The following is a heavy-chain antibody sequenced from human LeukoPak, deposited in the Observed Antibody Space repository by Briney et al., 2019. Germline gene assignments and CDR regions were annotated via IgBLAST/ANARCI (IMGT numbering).Heavy chain of an antibody. Sequence: GGSLRLSCAASGFTFSYYAMHWVRQAPGKGQEWVAVISYDGSNKYYADSVKGRFTISRDNSKNTLYVQMNSLRADDTAVYYCARGEGISSSWLDYWGQGTLVTVSS. D-gene: IGHD6-13*01. CDR2: ISYDGSNK. CDR1: GFTFSYYA. CDR3: ARGEGISSSWLDY. J-gene: IGHJ4*02. V-gene: IGHV3-30-3*01.